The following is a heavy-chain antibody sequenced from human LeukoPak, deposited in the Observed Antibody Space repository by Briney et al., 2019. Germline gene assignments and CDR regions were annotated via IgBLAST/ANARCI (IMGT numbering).Heavy chain of an antibody. CDR3: ARNYYFDL. CDR1: DGSISSGGYY. Sequence: SETLSLTCTVSDGSISSGGYYWSWIRQHPGKGLEWIGYIYYSGSTYYNPSLKSRVTISGDTSKNQFSLRLSSVTAADTAVYYCARNYYFDLWGRGTLVTVSS. J-gene: IGHJ4*02. CDR2: IYYSGST. V-gene: IGHV4-31*03.